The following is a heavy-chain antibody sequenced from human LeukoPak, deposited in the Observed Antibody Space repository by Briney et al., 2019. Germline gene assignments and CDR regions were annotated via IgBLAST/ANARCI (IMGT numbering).Heavy chain of an antibody. CDR1: GFTFSSYA. CDR2: ISGRGGST. J-gene: IGHJ3*02. D-gene: IGHD1-1*01. CDR3: AKYDHGSTLIDAFDI. V-gene: IGHV3-23*01. Sequence: GGSLRLSCAASGFTFSSYAMSWVRPPAGKGLEWVSAISGRGGSTYYADSVKGRFTISRDNSKNTLYLQMNSLRAEDTAVYYCAKYDHGSTLIDAFDIWGQGTMVTVSS.